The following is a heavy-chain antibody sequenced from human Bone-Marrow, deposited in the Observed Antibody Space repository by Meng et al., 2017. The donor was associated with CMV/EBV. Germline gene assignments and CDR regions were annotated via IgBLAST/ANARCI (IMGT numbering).Heavy chain of an antibody. D-gene: IGHD3-3*01. CDR2: INHGGST. V-gene: IGHV4-34*01. J-gene: IGHJ6*01. CDR3: VRDGGLRFLPLRGYGMDV. Sequence: GSLRLFCAVYGGSFSGYNWSWIRQSPGKGLEWIGEINHGGSTNYNPSLKSRFTISVETSKNQFSLKLSSVTAADTAVYYCVRDGGLRFLPLRGYGMDVWGQGTTVTVYS. CDR1: GGSFSGYN.